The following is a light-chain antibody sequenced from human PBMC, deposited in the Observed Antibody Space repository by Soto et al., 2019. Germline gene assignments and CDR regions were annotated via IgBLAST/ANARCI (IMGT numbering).Light chain of an antibody. J-gene: IGKJ4*01. Sequence: ELVLTQSPATLSLSPGERATLSCRASQSVSSYLAWYQQKPGQAPRLLIYDASNRATGIPARFSGSGSGTDFTLTISSLEPEDFAVYYCQQRSNWGHTFGGGTKVEIK. V-gene: IGKV3-11*01. CDR1: QSVSSY. CDR2: DAS. CDR3: QQRSNWGHT.